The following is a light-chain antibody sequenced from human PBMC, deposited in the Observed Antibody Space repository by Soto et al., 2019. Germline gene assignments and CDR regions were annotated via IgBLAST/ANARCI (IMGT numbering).Light chain of an antibody. CDR1: ISNIGAGYD. Sequence: QSLLTQPASVYGAPGQRFTISCTGSISNIGAGYDVHWYQQLPGTAPKLLIYGNSNRPSGVPDRFSGSKSGTSASLAITGLQAEDEADYYCQSYDSSLSGYVFGTGTKVTVL. V-gene: IGLV1-40*01. CDR2: GNS. J-gene: IGLJ1*01. CDR3: QSYDSSLSGYV.